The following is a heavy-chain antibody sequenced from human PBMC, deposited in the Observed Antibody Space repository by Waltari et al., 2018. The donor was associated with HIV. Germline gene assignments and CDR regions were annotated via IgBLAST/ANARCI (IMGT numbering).Heavy chain of an antibody. J-gene: IGHJ6*02. Sequence: EVQLVASGGKLVQPGGSLTLSCFASGFTFRVYNITWVRPGPGKGLEWVAYISATGTTIFYANSVKGRFTVSRDNVENSLYLDMSSLRAEDTGDYYCARCETVVTPFINKYLGLDVWGPGTTVTVSS. CDR2: ISATGTTI. V-gene: IGHV3-48*01. CDR3: ARCETVVTPFINKYLGLDV. CDR1: GFTFRVYN. D-gene: IGHD2-15*01.